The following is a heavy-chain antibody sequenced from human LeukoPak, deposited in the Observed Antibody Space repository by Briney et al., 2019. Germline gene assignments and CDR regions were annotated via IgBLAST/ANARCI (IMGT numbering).Heavy chain of an antibody. D-gene: IGHD3-9*01. CDR1: GYTFTSYA. Sequence: ASVKVSCKASGYTFTSYAMNWVRQAPGQGLEWMGWINTNTGNPTYAQGFTGRFVFSLDTSVSTAYLQISSLKAEDTAVYYCARAPPLRYFDWSSMSGAFDIWGQGTMVTVSS. CDR3: ARAPPLRYFDWSSMSGAFDI. V-gene: IGHV7-4-1*02. J-gene: IGHJ3*02. CDR2: INTNTGNP.